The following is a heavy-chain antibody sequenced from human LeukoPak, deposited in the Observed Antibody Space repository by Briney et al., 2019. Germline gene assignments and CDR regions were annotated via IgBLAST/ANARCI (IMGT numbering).Heavy chain of an antibody. CDR3: ARHLLAVLPGSSAFDV. CDR2: IYHSGTT. J-gene: IGHJ3*01. Sequence: SETLSLTCTVSGYSISSGNYWGWIRQPPEKGLEWIGNIYHSGTTYYNPSLKSRVTISVGTSNNHFSLKLSSVTAADTAVYYCARHLLAVLPGSSAFDVRGQGTMVTASS. CDR1: GYSISSGNY. D-gene: IGHD3-3*02. V-gene: IGHV4-38-2*02.